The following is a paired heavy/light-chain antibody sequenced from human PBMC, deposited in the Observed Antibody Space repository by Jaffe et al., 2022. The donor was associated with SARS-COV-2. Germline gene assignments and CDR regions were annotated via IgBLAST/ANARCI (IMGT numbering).Heavy chain of an antibody. V-gene: IGHV4-34*02. CDR2: VNPSGGT. D-gene: IGHD6-6*01. J-gene: IGHJ5*02. CDR3: ARSGFHSIDGDFDP. Sequence: QVQLEQRGAGLLRPSETLSLICVVSGGSFTGFSWNWIRQPPGKGLEWIGQVNPSGGTTYYNPSLKSRVTISDGTSKNQFSLKLRSVTAADTAVYYCARSGFHSIDGDFDPWGQGTLVIVSS. CDR1: GGSFTGFS.
Light chain of an antibody. Sequence: QSVLTQPPSASETPGQRVTISCSGSGSNIGSNHVSWFQQLPATAPRLLIYNNNQRPSGLPDRFSGSRTGSSASLTISGLQFEDEADYYCAAWDDSFNGVVFGGGTRLSVL. CDR2: NNN. J-gene: IGLJ2*01. CDR3: AAWDDSFNGVV. CDR1: GSNIGSNH. V-gene: IGLV1-44*01.